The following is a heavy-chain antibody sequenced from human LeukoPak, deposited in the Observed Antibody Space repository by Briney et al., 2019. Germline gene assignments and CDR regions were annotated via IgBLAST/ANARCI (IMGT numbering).Heavy chain of an antibody. CDR1: GFRFDDYG. D-gene: IGHD2-15*01. V-gene: IGHV3-20*04. CDR3: VRVMGYCSDGSCYPRGVGYYYMDV. CDR2: INRSSGDT. Sequence: GGSLRLSCAASGFRFDDYGMSWVRQRPGKGLEWVSGINRSSGDTGYADSVKGRFTISRDNAKNSLYLQMNSLRAKDTALYYCVRVMGYCSDGSCYPRGVGYYYMDVWGKGTTVTIS. J-gene: IGHJ6*03.